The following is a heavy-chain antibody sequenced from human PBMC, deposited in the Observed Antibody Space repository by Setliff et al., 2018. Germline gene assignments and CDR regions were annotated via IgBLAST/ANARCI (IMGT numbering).Heavy chain of an antibody. D-gene: IGHD6-25*01. CDR3: VGRDFSGGDS. CDR1: GDSISNSDYY. V-gene: IGHV4-39*02. Sequence: PSETLSLTCIVAGDSISNSDYYWGWIRQPPGKGLEWIGRVYNTGTTNYNPTLKSRVTISISADTSNRSFSLNLFSVTAADTAVYYCVGRDFSGGDSWGHGTLVTVSS. CDR2: VYNTGTT. J-gene: IGHJ5*01.